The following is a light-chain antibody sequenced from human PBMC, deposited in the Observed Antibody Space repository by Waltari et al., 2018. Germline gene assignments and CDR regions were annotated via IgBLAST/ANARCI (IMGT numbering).Light chain of an antibody. V-gene: IGLV2-14*01. J-gene: IGLJ3*02. CDR2: QVN. Sequence: QSALTQPASVSGSPGQSITISCTGTSRDGGFYDFVSWFQQHPGNAPKCLIYQVNNRPSGVSNRFSGSKSANTASLTISGLQAEDEADYYCSSYTRRSYWVFGGGTQLTVL. CDR1: SRDGGFYDF. CDR3: SSYTRRSYWV.